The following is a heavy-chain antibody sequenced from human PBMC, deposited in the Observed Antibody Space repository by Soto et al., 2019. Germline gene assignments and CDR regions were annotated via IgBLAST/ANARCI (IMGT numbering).Heavy chain of an antibody. J-gene: IGHJ6*02. V-gene: IGHV1-18*04. Sequence: ASVEIFCKXSGYTFTSYDISWVGQATGEGLEWMGWISAYNGNTNYAQKLQGRVTMTTDTSTSTAYMELRSLKSYDTAVYFCPRDPTVFGVVTAFVMDVWGQGTTVTVSS. CDR1: GYTFTSYD. CDR3: PRDPTVFGVVTAFVMDV. CDR2: ISAYNGNT. D-gene: IGHD3-3*01.